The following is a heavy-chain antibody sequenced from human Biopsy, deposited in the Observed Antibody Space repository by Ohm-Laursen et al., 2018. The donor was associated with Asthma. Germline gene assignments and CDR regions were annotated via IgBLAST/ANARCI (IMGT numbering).Heavy chain of an antibody. J-gene: IGHJ6*02. CDR3: ARMNTMIQAANYYSYAMDV. D-gene: IGHD3-22*01. V-gene: IGHV4-30-2*01. CDR1: GDSINSGGFS. CDR2: PFYRGAT. Sequence: TLSLTCAVSGDSINSGGFSWDWIRQPPREGLEGIAYPFYRGATSHNPSLKSRVTISVDRSKRQFSLKVNSMTAADTAVYYCARMNTMIQAANYYSYAMDVWGQGTTVTVPS.